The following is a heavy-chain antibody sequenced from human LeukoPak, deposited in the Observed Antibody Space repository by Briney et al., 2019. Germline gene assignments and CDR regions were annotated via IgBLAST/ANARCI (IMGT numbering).Heavy chain of an antibody. D-gene: IGHD5-18*01. CDR2: IYYSGST. CDR3: AREGGGSYSYGYYFNY. CDR1: GGSISSNSYY. Sequence: SETLSLTCTVSGGSISSNSYYWGWIRQPPGKGLKWIGSIYYSGSTYYNPSLKSRVTISVDTSKNQFSLKLSSVTAADTAVYYCAREGGGSYSYGYYFNYWGQGTLVTVSS. J-gene: IGHJ4*02. V-gene: IGHV4-39*07.